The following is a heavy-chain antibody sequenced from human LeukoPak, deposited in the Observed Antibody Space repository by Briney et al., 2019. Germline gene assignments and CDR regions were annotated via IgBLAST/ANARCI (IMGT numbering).Heavy chain of an antibody. Sequence: ASVKVSCKVSGYTLTELSMHWVRQAPGKGLEWMGGFDPEDGETIYAQKFQGRVTMTEDTSTDTAYMELSGLRSEDTAVYYCATFRITMIVVAPRYFDYWGQGTLVTVSS. V-gene: IGHV1-24*01. J-gene: IGHJ4*02. D-gene: IGHD3-22*01. CDR1: GYTLTELS. CDR3: ATFRITMIVVAPRYFDY. CDR2: FDPEDGET.